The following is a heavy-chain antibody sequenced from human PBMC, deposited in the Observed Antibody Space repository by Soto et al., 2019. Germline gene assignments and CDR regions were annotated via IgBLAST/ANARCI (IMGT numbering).Heavy chain of an antibody. D-gene: IGHD4-4*01. CDR1: GFTFTSYG. J-gene: IGHJ6*02. CDR3: ARSRDGYSFYFYYGMDV. V-gene: IGHV3-30*03. Sequence: GGSLRLSCAASGFTFTSYGMHWVRQAPGKGLEWMALILHDGSAEYYADSVKGRFTISRDNSKSTLYLQMSSLRAEDTAVYYCARSRDGYSFYFYYGMDVWGQGTTVTVSS. CDR2: ILHDGSAE.